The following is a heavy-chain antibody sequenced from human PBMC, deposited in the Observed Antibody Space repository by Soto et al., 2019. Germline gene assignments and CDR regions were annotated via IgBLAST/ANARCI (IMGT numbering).Heavy chain of an antibody. V-gene: IGHV1-18*01. CDR2: INTHNGNT. CDR3: TREGSAPYYYYAMDA. D-gene: IGHD3-10*01. J-gene: IGHJ6*02. Sequence: QVQLEQSAPEVKKPGASVKVSCKASGYTFTTYGISWVRQAPGEGLEWLGWINTHNGNTNYAQNPQGRVFTTXXXSXXTAYMALRSLRSDDTAIYYCTREGSAPYYYYAMDAWGQGTTVTVSS. CDR1: GYTFTTYG.